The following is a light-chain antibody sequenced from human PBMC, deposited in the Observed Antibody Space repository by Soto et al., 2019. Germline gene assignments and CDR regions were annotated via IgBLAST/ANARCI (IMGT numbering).Light chain of an antibody. CDR1: QSFSSSY. CDR2: GAS. J-gene: IGKJ4*01. CDR3: QQYNNWTLT. V-gene: IGKV3-15*01. Sequence: EIVMTQSPATLSVSPGERATLSCRCSQSFSSSYLAWYQQKPGQAPRLIIYGASTRATGIPARLSGSGSGTELTLTISSLQSEDFAVYYCQQYNNWTLTFGGGTKVDI.